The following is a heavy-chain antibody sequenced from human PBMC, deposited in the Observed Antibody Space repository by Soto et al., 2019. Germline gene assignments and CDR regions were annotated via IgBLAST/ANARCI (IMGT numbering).Heavy chain of an antibody. CDR1: GFSLNTGGVG. Sequence: QITLKESGPTVVKPTQTLTLTCSLSGFSLNTGGVGVDWIRQPPGKALEWLAVIYWDDDKSWNPSLRDRLTINRDASDDQVVLTVTNMDPVATGTYYCARRRGGFGGGWTTPYFDYWGQGTLVTVSS. V-gene: IGHV2-5*02. CDR3: ARRRGGFGGGWTTPYFDY. CDR2: IYWDDDK. J-gene: IGHJ4*02. D-gene: IGHD6-19*01.